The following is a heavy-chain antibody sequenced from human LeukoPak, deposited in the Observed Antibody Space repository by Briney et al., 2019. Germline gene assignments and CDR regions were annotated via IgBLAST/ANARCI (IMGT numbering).Heavy chain of an antibody. D-gene: IGHD5-12*01. V-gene: IGHV1-2*02. CDR1: EYTFTGYY. Sequence: GASVKVSCKASEYTFTGYYIHWVRQAPGQGLEWMGWINPNSGGTNYAQKFQGRVTMTRDTSITTAYMELSRLTSDDTAVYYRGRTSRYSGYDQAEYWGQGTLVTVSS. CDR3: GRTSRYSGYDQAEY. CDR2: INPNSGGT. J-gene: IGHJ4*02.